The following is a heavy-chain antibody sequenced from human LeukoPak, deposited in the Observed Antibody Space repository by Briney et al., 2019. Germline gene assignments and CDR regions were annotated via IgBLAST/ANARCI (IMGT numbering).Heavy chain of an antibody. D-gene: IGHD3-3*01. Sequence: PSQTPSLTCTVSGDSITTGNYYWSWVRQPAGKGLEWIGRVYTSGATNSNPSLKSRVTISVDTSKNQFSLKLSSVTAADTAVYYCARDQKGGRQLYDWGQGTLVTVSS. J-gene: IGHJ4*02. CDR3: ARDQKGGRQLYD. CDR2: VYTSGAT. CDR1: GDSITTGNYY. V-gene: IGHV4-61*02.